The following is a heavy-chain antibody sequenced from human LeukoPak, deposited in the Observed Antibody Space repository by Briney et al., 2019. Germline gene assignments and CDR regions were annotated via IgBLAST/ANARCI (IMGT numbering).Heavy chain of an antibody. CDR3: AKAFGSESYYTDY. CDR1: GFTFSSYS. V-gene: IGHV3-48*04. J-gene: IGHJ4*02. Sequence: SGGSLRLSCAASGFTFSSYSMNWVRQAPGKGLEWVSYISSSSSTIYYADSVKGRFTISRDNAKNSLYLQMNSLRAEDTALYYCAKAFGSESYYTDYWGQGTLVTVSS. CDR2: ISSSSSTI. D-gene: IGHD3-10*01.